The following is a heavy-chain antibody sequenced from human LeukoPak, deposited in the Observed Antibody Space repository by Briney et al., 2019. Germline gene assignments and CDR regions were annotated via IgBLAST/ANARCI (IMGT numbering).Heavy chain of an antibody. V-gene: IGHV1-2*02. CDR1: GYTLTTYS. D-gene: IGHD2-2*01. CDR3: ARDGVQGYCSSTSCQTNWFDP. J-gene: IGHJ5*02. Sequence: ASVKVSCKASGYTLTTYSIQWVRQAPGQGLEWVGWINPSGGATNSAQKFQGRVTMTRDTSISTAYMELSRLRSDDTAVYYCARDGVQGYCSSTSCQTNWFDPWGQGTLVTVSS. CDR2: INPSGGAT.